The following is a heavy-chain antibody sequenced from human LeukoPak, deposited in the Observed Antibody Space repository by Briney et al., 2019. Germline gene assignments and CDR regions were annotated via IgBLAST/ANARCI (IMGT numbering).Heavy chain of an antibody. Sequence: SETLSLTCTVSGGSISSNSYYWAWIRQPPGKGLEWIGTIYYSGNTYYNPSLKSRVTISIDTSKNQFSLKLSSVTAADTAVYYSSRLSYYNYYMDVWGKGTTATVSS. CDR2: IYYSGNT. J-gene: IGHJ6*03. CDR1: GGSISSNSYY. CDR3: SRLSYYNYYMDV. V-gene: IGHV4-39*01.